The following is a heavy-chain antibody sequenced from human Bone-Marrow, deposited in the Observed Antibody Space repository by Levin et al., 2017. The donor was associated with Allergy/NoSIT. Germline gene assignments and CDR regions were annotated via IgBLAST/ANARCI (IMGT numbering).Heavy chain of an antibody. CDR1: GFTFSSYS. Sequence: GGSLRLSCAASGFTFSSYSMNWVRQAPGKGLEWVSSISSSSSYIYYADSVKGRFTISRDNAKNSLYLQMNSLRAEDTAVYYCANTAYYYGSGSPQSKWFDPWGQGTLVTVSS. J-gene: IGHJ5*02. CDR2: ISSSSSYI. V-gene: IGHV3-21*01. CDR3: ANTAYYYGSGSPQSKWFDP. D-gene: IGHD3-10*01.